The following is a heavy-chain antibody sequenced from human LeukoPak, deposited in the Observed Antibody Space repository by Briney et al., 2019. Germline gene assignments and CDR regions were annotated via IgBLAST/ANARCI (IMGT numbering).Heavy chain of an antibody. J-gene: IGHJ3*02. Sequence: PGRSLRLSCAASGFTFSSYAMHWVRQAPGKGLEWVAVISYDGSNKYYADSVKGRFTISRDNAKTSVYLQMNSLRAEDTALYYCVRDGAFTIFQAFAIWGQGTMVTVSP. CDR1: GFTFSSYA. CDR3: VRDGAFTIFQAFAI. CDR2: ISYDGSNK. V-gene: IGHV3-30-3*01. D-gene: IGHD3-3*01.